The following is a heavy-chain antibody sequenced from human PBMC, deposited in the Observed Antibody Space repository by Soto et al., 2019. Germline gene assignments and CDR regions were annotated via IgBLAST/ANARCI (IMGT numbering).Heavy chain of an antibody. CDR3: AKPRVGSSWYRDLDS. D-gene: IGHD6-13*01. CDR2: ISATGGST. CDR1: GFTFSDYA. Sequence: AGSLRLSCAASGFTFSDYALSWVRQAPATGLEWISVISATGGSTYYADSVMGRFTISRDDSNNTVSLQMNTPRAEDSAVYYCAKPRVGSSWYRDLDSWGQGTLVTVYS. J-gene: IGHJ4*02. V-gene: IGHV3-23*01.